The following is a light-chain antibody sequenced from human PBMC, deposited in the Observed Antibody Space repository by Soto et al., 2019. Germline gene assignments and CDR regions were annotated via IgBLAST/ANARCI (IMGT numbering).Light chain of an antibody. CDR3: QQSYSTPIT. CDR1: QGIRHD. Sequence: IEMTQSPSSLSVSVGDRVTITCRASQGIRHDLGWYQQKPGKAPELLIYAASILQSGVPSRFSGSGSGTDFTITISSLQPEDGETYDGQQSYSTPITFGQGTRLEIK. V-gene: IGKV1-39*01. CDR2: AAS. J-gene: IGKJ5*01.